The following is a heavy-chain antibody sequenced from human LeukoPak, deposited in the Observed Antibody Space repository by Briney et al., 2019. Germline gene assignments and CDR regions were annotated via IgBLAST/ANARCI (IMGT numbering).Heavy chain of an antibody. J-gene: IGHJ4*02. CDR3: AVATRSFLPDYC. V-gene: IGHV3-7*01. CDR1: GFIFRNYW. CDR2: INQDGREK. D-gene: IGHD5-12*01. Sequence: GGSLRVSCAASGFIFRNYWMSWVRQAPGKGLEWVAIINQDGREKHYVDSVKGRFTISRDNAKDSLYLQMNSLRAEDTALYYCAVATRSFLPDYCWGQGTLVTV.